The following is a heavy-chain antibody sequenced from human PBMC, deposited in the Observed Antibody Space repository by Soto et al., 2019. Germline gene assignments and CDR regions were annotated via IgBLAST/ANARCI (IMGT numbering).Heavy chain of an antibody. Sequence: SVKVSCKASGGTFSSYAISWVRQAPGQGLEWMGGIIPIFGTANYAQKFQGRVTITADESTSTAYMELSSLRSGDTAVYYWARANRGYSYVSFVYWGQGTLVTVSS. CDR2: IIPIFGTA. D-gene: IGHD5-18*01. J-gene: IGHJ4*02. CDR1: GGTFSSYA. V-gene: IGHV1-69*13. CDR3: ARANRGYSYVSFVY.